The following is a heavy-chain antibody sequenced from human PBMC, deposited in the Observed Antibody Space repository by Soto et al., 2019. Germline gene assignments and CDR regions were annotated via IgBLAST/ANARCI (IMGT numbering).Heavy chain of an antibody. CDR1: GFTFSNYA. D-gene: IGHD3-22*01. J-gene: IGHJ4*02. CDR3: AKSRYSDSSGDFYDF. CDR2: IGGRATSA. Sequence: EVQLLESGGGLVQPGGSLRLSCAASGFTFSNYAMSWVRQAPGKGLEWVSGIGGRATSAYYADSVKGRFAISRVNYYNTLFLQMNSLRAEDTAVYYCAKSRYSDSSGDFYDFWGQGTLVSVSS. V-gene: IGHV3-23*01.